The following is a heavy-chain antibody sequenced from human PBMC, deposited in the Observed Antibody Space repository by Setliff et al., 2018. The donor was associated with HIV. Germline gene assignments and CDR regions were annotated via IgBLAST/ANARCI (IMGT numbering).Heavy chain of an antibody. CDR1: GYIFTSQH. CDR3: ARDRGGSWTFDH. Sequence: GASVKVSCKTSGYIFTSQHLHWVRQAPGQGLEWMGFINPNEIMAHYAQKFQDRVALTRDTSTGTAYMELRSLRSEDTAVYYCARDRGGSWTFDHWGQGTLVTVSS. CDR2: INPNEIMA. D-gene: IGHD2-15*01. V-gene: IGHV1-46*01. J-gene: IGHJ4*02.